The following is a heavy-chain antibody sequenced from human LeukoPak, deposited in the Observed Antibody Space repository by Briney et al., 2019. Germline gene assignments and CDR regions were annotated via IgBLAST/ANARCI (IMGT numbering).Heavy chain of an antibody. J-gene: IGHJ4*02. Sequence: PGRSLRLSCAASGFTFSSYGMHWVRQAPGKGLEWVAAISYDGSNKYYADSVKGRFTISRDNSKNTLYLQMNSLRAEDTAVYYCAKASDYDILTSLDYWGQGTLVTVSS. V-gene: IGHV3-30*18. CDR1: GFTFSSYG. D-gene: IGHD3-9*01. CDR2: ISYDGSNK. CDR3: AKASDYDILTSLDY.